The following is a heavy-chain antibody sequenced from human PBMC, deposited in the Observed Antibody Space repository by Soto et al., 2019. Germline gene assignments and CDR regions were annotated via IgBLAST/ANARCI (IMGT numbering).Heavy chain of an antibody. J-gene: IGHJ2*01. CDR2: SSGSGGGT. V-gene: IGHV3-23*01. D-gene: IGHD6-13*01. Sequence: EVQLLESGGGLVQPGGSLRLSCAASGFTFSSYAMSWVRQAPGKGLEWVSASSGSGGGTYYADSVKGRFTISRDNSKNTLYLQMNSLRAEDTAVYYCAKALEAAGTGGRYFDLWGRGTLVTVSS. CDR3: AKALEAAGTGGRYFDL. CDR1: GFTFSSYA.